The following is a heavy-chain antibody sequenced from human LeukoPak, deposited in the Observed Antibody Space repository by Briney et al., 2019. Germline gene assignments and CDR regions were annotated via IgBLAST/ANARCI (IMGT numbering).Heavy chain of an antibody. CDR2: LDPEEGET. J-gene: IGHJ4*02. CDR3: ATVRLMIRDY. CDR1: GYTLTEFS. V-gene: IGHV1-24*01. D-gene: IGHD2-8*01. Sequence: ASVKVSCKVSGYTLTEFSMHWVRQAPGKGLEWMGDLDPEEGETIYAQTLQGRVTMPEDTPTDTAHMELSSLRSEDTAVYYCATVRLMIRDYWGQGTLVTVSS.